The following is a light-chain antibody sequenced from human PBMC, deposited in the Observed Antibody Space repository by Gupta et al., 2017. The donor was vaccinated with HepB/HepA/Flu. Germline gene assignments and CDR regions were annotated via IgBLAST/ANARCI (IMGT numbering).Light chain of an antibody. Sequence: QSGLTQPPSVSRAAVQRLTISCTGRSSNIGAHYVVHWYQQLPRTAPKLLIYDNNRRPSGVPDRFSGSTSGTSASLAISGLQTEDAADYYCPAFDNSLSSEVFGGGTKLTVL. J-gene: IGLJ3*02. CDR2: DNN. CDR3: PAFDNSLSSEV. CDR1: SSNIGAHYV. V-gene: IGLV1-40*01.